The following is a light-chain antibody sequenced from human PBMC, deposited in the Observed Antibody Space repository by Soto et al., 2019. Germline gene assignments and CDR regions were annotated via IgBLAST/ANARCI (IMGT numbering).Light chain of an antibody. CDR1: SSNIGSNT. CDR2: SNN. Sequence: QAVVTQPPSASGTPGQRVTISCSGSSSNIGSNTVNWYQQLPGTAPKLLIYSNNQRPSGVPDLFSGSKSGTSASLAISGLQSEDEADYYCAAWDDSLNGYVFGTGTKLTVL. V-gene: IGLV1-44*01. CDR3: AAWDDSLNGYV. J-gene: IGLJ1*01.